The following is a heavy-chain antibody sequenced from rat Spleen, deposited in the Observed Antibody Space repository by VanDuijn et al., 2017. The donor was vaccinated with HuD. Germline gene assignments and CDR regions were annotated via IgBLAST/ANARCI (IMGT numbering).Heavy chain of an antibody. CDR2: INSAGST. V-gene: IGHV3-3*01. J-gene: IGHJ2*01. CDR3: TTEATRAYFDY. CDR1: GYSITSSYR. Sequence: EVQLQESGPGLVKPSQSLSLTCSVTGYSITSSYRWNWIRKFPGNKLEWMGYINSAGSTNYNPSLKSRISITRDTSKNQFFLQVNSVTTEDTATYYCTTEATRAYFDYWGQGVMVTVSS. D-gene: IGHD1-4*01.